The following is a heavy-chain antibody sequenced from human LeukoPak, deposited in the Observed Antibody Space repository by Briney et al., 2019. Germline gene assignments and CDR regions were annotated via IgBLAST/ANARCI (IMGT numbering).Heavy chain of an antibody. CDR3: ARGGYCSSTTCPRDAFDI. D-gene: IGHD2-2*01. Sequence: GASVKVSCKASGYTFTSYDINWVPQATGQGLEWMGWMNPNSGNTGYAQKFQGRVTITRNTSISTAYMELSSLRSEDTAVYYCARGGYCSSTTCPRDAFDIWGQGTMVTVSS. V-gene: IGHV1-8*03. CDR1: GYTFTSYD. J-gene: IGHJ3*02. CDR2: MNPNSGNT.